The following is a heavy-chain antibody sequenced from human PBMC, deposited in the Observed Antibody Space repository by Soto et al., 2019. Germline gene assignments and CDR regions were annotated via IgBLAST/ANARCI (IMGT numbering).Heavy chain of an antibody. CDR1: GYSFTSYW. CDR3: ARRYGDYPYTIFDI. D-gene: IGHD4-17*01. V-gene: IGHV5-10-1*01. Sequence: ESLKISCKGSGYSFTSYWISWVRQMPGKGLEWMGRIDPSDSYTNYSPSFKGHVTISADKSISTAYLQWSSLKASDTAMYYCARRYGDYPYTIFDIWGQGTMVTVSS. J-gene: IGHJ3*02. CDR2: IDPSDSYT.